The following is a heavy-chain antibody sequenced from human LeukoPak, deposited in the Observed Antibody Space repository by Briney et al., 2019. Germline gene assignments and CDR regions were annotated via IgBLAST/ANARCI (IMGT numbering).Heavy chain of an antibody. Sequence: ASVKVSFKASGYTFTSYYMHWMRQAPGQGLEWMGIINPSGGSTSYTQKFQGRVTMTRDTSTSTVYMELSSLRSEDTAVYYCARAPDGYFDLWGRGTLVTVSS. J-gene: IGHJ2*01. V-gene: IGHV1-46*01. CDR3: ARAPDGYFDL. CDR1: GYTFTSYY. CDR2: INPSGGST.